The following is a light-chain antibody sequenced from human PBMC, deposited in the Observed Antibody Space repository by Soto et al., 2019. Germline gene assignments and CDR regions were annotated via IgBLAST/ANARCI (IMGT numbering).Light chain of an antibody. CDR3: QQYGSPPLYI. J-gene: IGKJ2*01. CDR2: GAS. CDR1: QSVSSSY. V-gene: IGKV3-20*01. Sequence: EIVLTQSPGTLSLSPGERATLSCRASQSVSSSYLAWYQQKPGQAPRLLIYGASSRATGIPDRFSGSGSRTDFTLTINILEPDDFAVYYWQQYGSPPLYIFGQGTKLEIK.